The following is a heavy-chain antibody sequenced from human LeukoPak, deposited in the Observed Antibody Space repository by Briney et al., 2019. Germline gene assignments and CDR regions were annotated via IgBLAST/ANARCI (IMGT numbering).Heavy chain of an antibody. D-gene: IGHD3-3*01. CDR2: IWYDGSNK. CDR1: GFTFSSYG. Sequence: QPGGSLRLSCAASGFTFSSYGMHWVRQAPGKGLEWVAVIWYDGSNKYYADSVKGRFTISRDNSKNTLYLQMNSLRAEDTAVYYCASLSLGRGYGSRGAFDIWGQGTMVTVSS. V-gene: IGHV3-33*01. CDR3: ASLSLGRGYGSRGAFDI. J-gene: IGHJ3*02.